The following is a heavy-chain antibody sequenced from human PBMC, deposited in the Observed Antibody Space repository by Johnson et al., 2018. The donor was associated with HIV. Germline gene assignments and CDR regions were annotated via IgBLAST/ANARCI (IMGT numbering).Heavy chain of an antibody. Sequence: VQLVESGGGLIQPGGSLRLSCAASGFTVSSNYMSWVRQAPGKGLEWVSVIYSGGSTYYADSVKGRFTISRDNSKNTLYLQMNSLRAEDTAVYYCARAMLSASTIGAVDIWGQGTMVTVSS. D-gene: IGHD5-24*01. J-gene: IGHJ3*02. V-gene: IGHV3-53*01. CDR3: ARAMLSASTIGAVDI. CDR2: IYSGGST. CDR1: GFTVSSNY.